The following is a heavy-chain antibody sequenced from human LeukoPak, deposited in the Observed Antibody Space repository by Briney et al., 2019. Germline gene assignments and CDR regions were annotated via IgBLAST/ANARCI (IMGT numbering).Heavy chain of an antibody. CDR3: TYGSGSYFDY. V-gene: IGHV4-31*03. D-gene: IGHD3-10*01. CDR1: GCSISSGGYY. Sequence: SQTLSLTCTVSGCSISSGGYYWRWIRQHPGKGLEWIGYIYYSGSTYYNPSLKSRVTISVDTSKNQFSLKLNSVTAADTAVYYCTYGSGSYFDYWGQGTLVTVSS. CDR2: IYYSGST. J-gene: IGHJ4*02.